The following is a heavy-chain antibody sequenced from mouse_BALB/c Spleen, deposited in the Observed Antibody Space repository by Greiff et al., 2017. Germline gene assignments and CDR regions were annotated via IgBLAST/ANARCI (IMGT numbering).Heavy chain of an antibody. CDR1: GYTFTDYA. CDR3: AREGSSHRYYAMDY. D-gene: IGHD1-1*01. CDR2: ISNYYGDA. Sequence: VKLQESGAELVRPGVSVKISCKGSGYTFTDYAMHWVKQSHAKSLEWIGVISNYYGDASYNQKFKGKATMTVDKSSSTAYMELARLTSEDSAIYYCAREGSSHRYYAMDYWGQGTSVTVSS. V-gene: IGHV1S137*01. J-gene: IGHJ4*01.